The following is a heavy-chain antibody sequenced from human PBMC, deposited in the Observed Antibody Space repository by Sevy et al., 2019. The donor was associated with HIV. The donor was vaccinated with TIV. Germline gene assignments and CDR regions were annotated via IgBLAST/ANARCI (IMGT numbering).Heavy chain of an antibody. CDR3: ALGGYYYDSSGYYTLDY. D-gene: IGHD3-22*01. J-gene: IGHJ4*02. CDR2: ISGSGGST. Sequence: GGSLRLSCAASGFTFSNYNMNWVRQAPGKGLEWVSGISGSGGSTYYADSVKGRFTISKDISKNTLYLQMNSLRAEDTALYYCALGGYYYDSSGYYTLDYWGQGTRVTVSS. V-gene: IGHV3-23*01. CDR1: GFTFSNYN.